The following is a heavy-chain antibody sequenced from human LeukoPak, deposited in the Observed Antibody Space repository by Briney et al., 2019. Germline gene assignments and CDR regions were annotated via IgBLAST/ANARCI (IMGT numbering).Heavy chain of an antibody. J-gene: IGHJ4*02. V-gene: IGHV3-30*02. CDR2: IRYDGSNK. D-gene: IGHD3-10*01. CDR1: GFTFSSYG. Sequence: PGGSLRLSCAASGFTFSSYGMHWVRQAPGKGLEWVAFIRYDGSNKYYADSVKGRFTISRDNSKNTLYLQMNSLRAEDTAVYYCAKGSGRVYYGSGSLVDYWGQGTLVTVSS. CDR3: AKGSGRVYYGSGSLVDY.